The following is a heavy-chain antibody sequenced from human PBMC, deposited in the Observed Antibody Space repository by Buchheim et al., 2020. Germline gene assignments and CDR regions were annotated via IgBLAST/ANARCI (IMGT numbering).Heavy chain of an antibody. CDR2: INHSGST. CDR3: ARTLLGYCSSTSCYSWFDP. V-gene: IGHV4-34*01. CDR1: GGSFSGYY. Sequence: QVQLQQWGAGLLKPSETLSLTCAVYGGSFSGYYWSWIRQPPGKGLEWIGEINHSGSTNYNPSLKSRVTISVDTSKNQFSLKLSSVTAADTAVYYCARTLLGYCSSTSCYSWFDPWGQGTL. J-gene: IGHJ5*02. D-gene: IGHD2-2*01.